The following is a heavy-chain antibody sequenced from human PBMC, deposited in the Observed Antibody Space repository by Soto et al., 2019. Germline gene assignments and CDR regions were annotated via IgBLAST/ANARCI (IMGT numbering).Heavy chain of an antibody. CDR2: INPNSGGT. D-gene: IGHD3-3*01. Sequence: ASVKVSCKASGYTFTGYYMHWVRQAPGQGLEWMGWINPNSGGTNYAQKFQGWVTMTRDTSISTAYMELSRLRSDDTAVYYCARGGLFRAGITTNFAGGYYYMDVWGKGTTVTVSS. V-gene: IGHV1-2*04. CDR1: GYTFTGYY. CDR3: ARGGLFRAGITTNFAGGYYYMDV. J-gene: IGHJ6*03.